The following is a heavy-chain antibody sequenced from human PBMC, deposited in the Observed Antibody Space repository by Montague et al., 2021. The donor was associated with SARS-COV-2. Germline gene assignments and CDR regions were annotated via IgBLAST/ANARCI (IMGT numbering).Heavy chain of an antibody. J-gene: IGHJ5*02. CDR1: SGSISSHY. CDR2: VNYGGST. D-gene: IGHD4-17*01. V-gene: IGHV4-59*11. Sequence: SETLSLTCTVSSGSISSHYWSWIRQPPGKGLEWIGYVNYGGSTNYNPSLKSRVSISLDTSKNQFSLRVNSVTAADTAVYYCARAVTTGIDWFDPWGQGTLVIVSS. CDR3: ARAVTTGIDWFDP.